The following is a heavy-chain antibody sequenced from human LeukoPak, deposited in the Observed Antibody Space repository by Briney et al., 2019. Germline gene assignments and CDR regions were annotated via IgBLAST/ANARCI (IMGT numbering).Heavy chain of an antibody. D-gene: IGHD5-24*01. V-gene: IGHV1-8*02. Sequence: ASVKVSCKASGYTFTGYYMHWVRQAPGQGLEWMGWMNPNSGNTGYAQKFQGRVTMTRNTSISTAYMELSSLRSEDTAVYYCARVVAGYNIYWGQGTLVTVSS. CDR2: MNPNSGNT. J-gene: IGHJ4*02. CDR3: ARVVAGYNIY. CDR1: GYTFTGYY.